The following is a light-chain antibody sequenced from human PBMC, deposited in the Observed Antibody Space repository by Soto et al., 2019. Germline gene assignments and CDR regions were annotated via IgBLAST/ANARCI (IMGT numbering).Light chain of an antibody. CDR3: QQSYSTPYT. Sequence: DIQMTQSPSSLSASVGDRVTITCRASQTISNYLNWYQQKPGKDPKLLIYAASSLQSGFPSRFSGRGSGTDFTLTISRLQPDDVATYYCQQSYSTPYTFGQATRLEIK. CDR2: AAS. CDR1: QTISNY. J-gene: IGKJ2*01. V-gene: IGKV1-39*01.